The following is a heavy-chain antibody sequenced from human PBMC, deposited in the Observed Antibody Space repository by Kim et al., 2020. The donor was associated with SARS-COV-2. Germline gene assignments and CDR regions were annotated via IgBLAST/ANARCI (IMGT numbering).Heavy chain of an antibody. CDR2: T. J-gene: IGHJ3*02. V-gene: IGHV5-51*01. CDR3: ARPGNGRAFDI. Sequence: TRYSPSFQGQVTISADKSISTAYLQGSSLKASDTAMYYCARPGNGRAFDIWGQGTMVTVSS.